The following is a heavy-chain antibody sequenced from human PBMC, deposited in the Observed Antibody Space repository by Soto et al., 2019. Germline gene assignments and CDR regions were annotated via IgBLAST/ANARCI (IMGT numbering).Heavy chain of an antibody. J-gene: IGHJ6*02. V-gene: IGHV3-23*01. CDR1: GFTFSSYA. CDR3: AKASGTPLYYDFWSGYWHYYYYGMDV. Sequence: WVSLRLSCAASGFTFSSYAMSWVRQAPGKGLEWVSAISGSGGSTYYADSVKGRFTISRDNSKNTLYLQMNSMRAEDTAVYYCAKASGTPLYYDFWSGYWHYYYYGMDVWGQGSTVTVSS. D-gene: IGHD3-3*01. CDR2: ISGSGGST.